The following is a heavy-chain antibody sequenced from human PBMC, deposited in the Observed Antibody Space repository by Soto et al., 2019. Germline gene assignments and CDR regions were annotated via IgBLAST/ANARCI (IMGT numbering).Heavy chain of an antibody. CDR2: INSDGSST. J-gene: IGHJ4*02. CDR3: AGGVGATAWLDY. V-gene: IGHV3-74*01. Sequence: GESLRLSCAASGFTFSSYWMHWVRQAPGKGLVWVSRINSDGSSTSYADSVKGRFTISRDNAKNTLYLQMNSLRAEDTAVYYCAGGVGATAWLDYWGQGTLVTVSS. CDR1: GFTFSSYW. D-gene: IGHD1-26*01.